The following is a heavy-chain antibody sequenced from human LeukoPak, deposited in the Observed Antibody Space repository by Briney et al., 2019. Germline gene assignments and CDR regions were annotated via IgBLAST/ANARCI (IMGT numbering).Heavy chain of an antibody. CDR1: GYTFTSYD. Sequence: GASVKVSCKAFGYTFTSYDIKWVRQATGKGLEWMGWMNPNSGNTDYAQKFQGRVTMTRNTSISTAYMELSTLRSEDTAVYYCARASGWYYYWFDPWGQGTLVTVSS. V-gene: IGHV1-8*01. CDR2: MNPNSGNT. D-gene: IGHD6-19*01. J-gene: IGHJ5*02. CDR3: ARASGWYYYWFDP.